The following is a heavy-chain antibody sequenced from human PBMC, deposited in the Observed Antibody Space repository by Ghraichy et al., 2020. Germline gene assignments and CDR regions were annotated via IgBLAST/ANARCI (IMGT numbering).Heavy chain of an antibody. J-gene: IGHJ6*02. CDR1: GYSISSAYY. D-gene: IGHD6-19*01. V-gene: IGHV4-38-2*02. CDR3: AKASYSSAWNQDHYVMDV. CDR2: IYHSGST. Sequence: SETLSLTCSVSGYSISSAYYWGLIRQPPGKGLEWIGSIYHSGSTYYNPSLKSRLTISVDTSKNQFSLKLSSVTAADTAIYYCAKASYSSAWNQDHYVMDVWGQGTTVTVSS.